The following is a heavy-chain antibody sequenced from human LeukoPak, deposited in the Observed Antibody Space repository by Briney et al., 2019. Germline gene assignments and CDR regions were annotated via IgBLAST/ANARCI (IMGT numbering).Heavy chain of an antibody. CDR2: IYPDDSDT. J-gene: IGHJ4*02. CDR3: ARQSRDGSKTRGYYFDY. V-gene: IGHV5-51*01. D-gene: IGHD3-10*01. Sequence: GGSLKISCQGSGSIFTHYWLGWVRQMPGKGLESMGIIYPDDSDTTYSPSFQGQVTISADKSISTVYLQWSSLKAPDTAMYYCARQSRDGSKTRGYYFDYWGQGTLVTVSS. CDR1: GSIFTHYW.